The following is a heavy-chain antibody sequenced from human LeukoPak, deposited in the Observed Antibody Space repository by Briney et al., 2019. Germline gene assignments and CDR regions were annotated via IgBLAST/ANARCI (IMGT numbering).Heavy chain of an antibody. CDR1: GFTFSSYG. J-gene: IGHJ4*02. D-gene: IGHD5-18*01. Sequence: GGSLRLSCAASGFTFSSYGMHWDRQAPGEGLEWVAVIWYDGSNKYYADSVKGRFTISRDNSKNTLYLQMNSLRAEDTAVYYCARLIGYSYGLLDYWGQGTLVTVSS. CDR2: IWYDGSNK. CDR3: ARLIGYSYGLLDY. V-gene: IGHV3-33*01.